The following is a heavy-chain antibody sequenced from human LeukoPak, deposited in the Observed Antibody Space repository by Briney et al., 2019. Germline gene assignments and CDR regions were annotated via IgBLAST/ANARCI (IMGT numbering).Heavy chain of an antibody. Sequence: SETLSLTCSVSGDSLRSGTYYWSWIRQPAGKGLEWIGRIYTSGSTSYNPSLKSRVTISVDTSKNQFSLKLTSVTAADTAVYYCARGGGATRIDYWGQGTLVTVSP. CDR1: GDSLRSGTYY. CDR3: ARGGGATRIDY. V-gene: IGHV4-61*02. D-gene: IGHD5-12*01. J-gene: IGHJ4*02. CDR2: IYTSGST.